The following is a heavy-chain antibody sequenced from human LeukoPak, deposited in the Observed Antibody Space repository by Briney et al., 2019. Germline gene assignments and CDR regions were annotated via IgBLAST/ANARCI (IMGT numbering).Heavy chain of an antibody. D-gene: IGHD2/OR15-2a*01. CDR1: GYTFTGYY. CDR3: ARDRLLNRIDAFDI. Sequence: GASVKVSCKASGYTFTGYYMHWVRQAPGQGLEWMGWINPNSGGTNYAQKFQGRVTMTRDTSISTAYMELSRLRSDDTAVYYCARDRLLNRIDAFDIWGQGTMVTVSS. V-gene: IGHV1-2*02. CDR2: INPNSGGT. J-gene: IGHJ3*02.